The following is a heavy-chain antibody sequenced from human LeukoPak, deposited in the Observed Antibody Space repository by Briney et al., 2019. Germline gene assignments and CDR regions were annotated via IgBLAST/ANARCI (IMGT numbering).Heavy chain of an antibody. D-gene: IGHD3-3*01. CDR1: EFTFSSHA. Sequence: GGSLRLSCAASEFTFSSHAMIWVRQAPGKGLEWVSAISGSGGSTYYADSVKGRFTISRDNSKNTLYLQMNSLRAEDTAVYYCAKVNYDFWSGYYTEIYFDYWGQGTLVTVSS. J-gene: IGHJ4*02. CDR3: AKVNYDFWSGYYTEIYFDY. V-gene: IGHV3-23*01. CDR2: ISGSGGST.